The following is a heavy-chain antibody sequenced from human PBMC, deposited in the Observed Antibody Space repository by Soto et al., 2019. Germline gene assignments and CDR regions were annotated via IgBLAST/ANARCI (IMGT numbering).Heavy chain of an antibody. CDR2: IFYSGTT. Sequence: PSETLSLTCTVSGGPISSGGYYWSWIRQHPGRGLEWIGYIFYSGTTYYNPSLKSRVSISVDVSKNQFPLKLSSVTAADTAVYYCARGPLTPYFDYWGQGALVTVSS. J-gene: IGHJ4*02. CDR3: ARGPLTPYFDY. D-gene: IGHD7-27*01. CDR1: GGPISSGGYY. V-gene: IGHV4-31*03.